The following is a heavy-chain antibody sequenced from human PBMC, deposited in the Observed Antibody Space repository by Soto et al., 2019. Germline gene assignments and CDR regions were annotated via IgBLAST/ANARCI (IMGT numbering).Heavy chain of an antibody. V-gene: IGHV4-30-2*02. CDR2: IYHSGST. D-gene: IGHD5-12*01. J-gene: IGHJ4*02. Sequence: PSETLSLTCAVSGGSISSGGYSWSWIRQPSGKGLEWIGYIYHSGSTYYNPSLKSRVTISVDMSKNQFSLKLSSVTAADTAVYYCATIDSGSSDYWGQGTLVTVSS. CDR1: GGSISSGGYS. CDR3: ATIDSGSSDY.